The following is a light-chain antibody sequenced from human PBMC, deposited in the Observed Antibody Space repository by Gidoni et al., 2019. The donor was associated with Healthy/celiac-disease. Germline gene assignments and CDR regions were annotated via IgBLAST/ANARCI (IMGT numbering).Light chain of an antibody. Sequence: DIQMTQSPSTLSASVGDRVTITCRASQSISSWLAWYQQKPGKAPKLLIYKASSLESRVPSRFSGSGSGTEFTLTISSLQPDDFATYYCQQYNSYSSYTFGQGTKLEIK. CDR3: QQYNSYSSYT. CDR1: QSISSW. V-gene: IGKV1-5*03. J-gene: IGKJ2*01. CDR2: KAS.